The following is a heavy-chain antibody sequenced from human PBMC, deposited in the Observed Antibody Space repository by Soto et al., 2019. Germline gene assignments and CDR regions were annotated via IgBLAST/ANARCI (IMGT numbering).Heavy chain of an antibody. CDR1: GYAFIKYD. CDR3: ARARRGVTSQGMGV. CDR2: VNPANGYT. D-gene: IGHD3-10*01. V-gene: IGHV1-8*01. Sequence: ASVKVSCKASGYAFIKYDINWVRQATGQGLEWMGWVNPANGYTVYAQKFQGRVTMTRNTSITTAYMELSSLRSEDTAVYYCARARRGVTSQGMGVWGQGTTVTVSS. J-gene: IGHJ6*02.